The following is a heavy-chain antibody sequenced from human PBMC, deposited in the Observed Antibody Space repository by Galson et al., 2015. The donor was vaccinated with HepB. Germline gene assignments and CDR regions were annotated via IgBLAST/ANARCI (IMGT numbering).Heavy chain of an antibody. Sequence: SLRLSCAASGFNFSNYWMHWVRQTPGKGLVWVSRINSDGSTTGYADSVKGRFTISRDNSKNTLYLQINSLRAEDTAVYYCATFRRTVTTDFDYWGQGTLVTVSS. CDR2: INSDGSTT. CDR3: ATFRRTVTTDFDY. CDR1: GFNFSNYW. J-gene: IGHJ4*02. D-gene: IGHD4-17*01. V-gene: IGHV3-74*01.